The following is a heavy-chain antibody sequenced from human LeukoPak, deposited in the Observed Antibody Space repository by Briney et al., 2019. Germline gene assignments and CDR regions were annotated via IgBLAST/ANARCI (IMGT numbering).Heavy chain of an antibody. CDR2: IYTSGTT. CDR3: AKHSSGAYSPFDY. D-gene: IGHD2-15*01. J-gene: IGHJ4*02. Sequence: PSETLSLTCTVSGDSIINYYWSWIRQPPGKGLEWIGYIYTSGTTKYSPSLRSRVTISGDTSKNQFSLRLSSVTAADTALYYCAKHSSGAYSPFDYWGQGTLVAVSS. CDR1: GDSIINYY. V-gene: IGHV4-4*09.